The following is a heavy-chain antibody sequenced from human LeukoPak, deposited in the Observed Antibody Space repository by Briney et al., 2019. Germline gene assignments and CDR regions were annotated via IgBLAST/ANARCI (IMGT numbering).Heavy chain of an antibody. V-gene: IGHV3-53*01. CDR1: GFTVSSNY. CDR2: IYSGGST. D-gene: IGHD5-24*01. J-gene: IGHJ4*02. Sequence: PGGSLRLSCAASGFTVSSNYMSWVGQAPGKGLEWVSVIYSGGSTYYADSVKGRFTISRDNSKNTLYLQMNSLRAEDTAVYYCARVEMATMNFDYWGQGTLVTVSS. CDR3: ARVEMATMNFDY.